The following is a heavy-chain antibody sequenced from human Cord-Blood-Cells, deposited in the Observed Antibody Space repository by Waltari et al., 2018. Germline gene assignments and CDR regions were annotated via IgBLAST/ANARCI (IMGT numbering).Heavy chain of an antibody. V-gene: IGHV4-34*01. J-gene: IGHJ4*02. CDR2: INHSGST. D-gene: IGHD6-13*01. CDR1: GGSFSGYC. CDR3: ARGLRQQRGIGVY. Sequence: QVQLQQWGAGLLKPSETLSLTCAVYGGSFSGYCWSWIRQPPGKGLEWIGEINHSGSTNYNPSLKSRVTISVDTSKNQFSLKLSSVTAADTAVYYCARGLRQQRGIGVYWGQGTLVTVSS.